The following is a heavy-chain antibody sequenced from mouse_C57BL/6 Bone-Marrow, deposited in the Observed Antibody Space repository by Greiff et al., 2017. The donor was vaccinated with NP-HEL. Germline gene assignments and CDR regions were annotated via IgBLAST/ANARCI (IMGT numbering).Heavy chain of an antibody. V-gene: IGHV1-63*01. J-gene: IGHJ2*01. CDR3: ARKPSTMVTTFDY. CDR1: GYTFTNYW. Sequence: QVQLQQSGAELVRPGTSVKMSCKASGYTFTNYWIGWAKQRPGHGLEWIGDIYPGGGYTNYNEKFKGKATLTADKSSSTAYMQFSSLTSEDSAIYYCARKPSTMVTTFDYWGQGTTLTVSS. CDR2: IYPGGGYT. D-gene: IGHD2-2*01.